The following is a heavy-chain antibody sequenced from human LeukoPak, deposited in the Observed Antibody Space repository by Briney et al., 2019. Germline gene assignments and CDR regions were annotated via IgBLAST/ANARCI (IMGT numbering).Heavy chain of an antibody. V-gene: IGHV4-39*01. D-gene: IGHD3-9*01. Sequence: SETLSLTCTVSGGSISSSSYYWGWIRQPPGKGLEWIGSIYYSGSTYYNPSLKSRVTISVDTSKNQFSLKLSSVTAADTAVYYCARRYSSYYDILTGWNFDYWGQGTLVTASS. J-gene: IGHJ4*02. CDR1: GGSISSSSYY. CDR2: IYYSGST. CDR3: ARRYSSYYDILTGWNFDY.